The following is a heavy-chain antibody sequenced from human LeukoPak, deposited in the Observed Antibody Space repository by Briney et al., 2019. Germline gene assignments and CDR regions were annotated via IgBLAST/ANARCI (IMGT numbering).Heavy chain of an antibody. Sequence: GASVKVSCKASGYTFTSYYMHWVRQAPGQGLEWMGIINPSGGSTSYAQKFQGRVTMTRDTSTSTVYMELSSLRSEDTAVYYCARELAYCGGDCYPPLDYWGQGTLVTVSS. CDR3: ARELAYCGGDCYPPLDY. D-gene: IGHD2-21*02. CDR1: GYTFTSYY. J-gene: IGHJ4*02. CDR2: INPSGGST. V-gene: IGHV1-46*01.